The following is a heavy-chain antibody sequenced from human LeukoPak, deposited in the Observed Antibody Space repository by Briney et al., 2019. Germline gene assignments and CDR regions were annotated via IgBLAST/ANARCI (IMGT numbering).Heavy chain of an antibody. D-gene: IGHD4-11*01. CDR2: IVVGSGNT. CDR1: GFTFTSSA. Sequence: SVKVSCKASGFTFTSSAVQWVRQARGQRLEWIGWIVVGSGNTNYARKFQERVTITRDMSTSTAYMELSSLRSEDTAVYYCAAETTVTTFYYYYYYGMDVWGQGTTVTVSS. V-gene: IGHV1-58*01. J-gene: IGHJ6*02. CDR3: AAETTVTTFYYYYYYGMDV.